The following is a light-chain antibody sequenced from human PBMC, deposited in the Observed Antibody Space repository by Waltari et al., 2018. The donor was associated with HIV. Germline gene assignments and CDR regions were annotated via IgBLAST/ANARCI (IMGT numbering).Light chain of an antibody. CDR3: QSFDSVVTSSV. J-gene: IGLJ2*01. Sequence: QSMLTQPPSVSGAPGQRVTISCSGSSSNIGARYDVHWYQHIPGTAPKLLIDESTNRPSGVPDRFSASTSGTSASLAITGLQAEDEADYYCQSFDSVVTSSVFGGGTKLTVL. CDR1: SSNIGARYD. V-gene: IGLV1-40*01. CDR2: EST.